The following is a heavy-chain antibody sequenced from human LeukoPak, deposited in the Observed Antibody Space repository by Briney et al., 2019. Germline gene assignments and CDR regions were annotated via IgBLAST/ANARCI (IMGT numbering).Heavy chain of an antibody. CDR2: ISPSGGIT. J-gene: IGHJ4*02. D-gene: IGHD1-26*01. CDR1: EFTFSSHG. Sequence: PGGTLRLSCGASEFTFSSHGMNWVRQAPGKGLEWVSGISPSGGITYYTDSVKGRFTISRDNSKNTVSLQMNSLRAEDTAVYYCARGGSGSYYSDLWYFDYWGQGTLVTVSS. CDR3: ARGGSGSYYSDLWYFDY. V-gene: IGHV3-23*01.